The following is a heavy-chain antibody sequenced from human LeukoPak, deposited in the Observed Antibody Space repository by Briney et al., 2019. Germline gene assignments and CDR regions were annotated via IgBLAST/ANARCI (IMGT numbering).Heavy chain of an antibody. CDR3: ARGGIAVAVFAFDI. Sequence: GGSLRLSCAASGCTFSSHAMIWVRQAPGKGLDWVSPISSTGSYTYHADSVKGRFTISRDNAKNSLYVQMNSLRAEDTAVYYCARGGIAVAVFAFDIWGQGTMVTVSS. J-gene: IGHJ3*02. CDR2: ISSTGSYT. V-gene: IGHV3-21*01. D-gene: IGHD6-19*01. CDR1: GCTFSSHA.